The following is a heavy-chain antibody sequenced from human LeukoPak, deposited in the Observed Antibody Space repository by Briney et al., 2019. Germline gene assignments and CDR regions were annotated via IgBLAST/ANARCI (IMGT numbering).Heavy chain of an antibody. D-gene: IGHD6-19*01. CDR2: IYYSGST. J-gene: IGHJ4*02. CDR3: ARDRPYSSGWFFDY. CDR1: GGSISSYY. Sequence: SETLSLTCTVSGGSISSYYWSWIRQPPGKGLEWIGYIYYSGSTNYNPSLKSRVTISVDTSKNQFSLKLSSVTAADTAVYYCARDRPYSSGWFFDYWGQGTLVTVSS. V-gene: IGHV4-59*01.